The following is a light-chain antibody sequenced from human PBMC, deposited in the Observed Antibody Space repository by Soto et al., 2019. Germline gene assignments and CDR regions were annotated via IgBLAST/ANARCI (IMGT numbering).Light chain of an antibody. V-gene: IGKV1-6*01. J-gene: IGKJ1*01. Sequence: AIQMTQSPSSLSASVGDRVTITCRASQGIRNDLGWYQQKPGKAPKLLIYAASSLHSGVPSRFSGSGSGTDFTLTISSLQPEDFAIYYCLQDYNYPWTFGQGTKVEIK. CDR2: AAS. CDR3: LQDYNYPWT. CDR1: QGIRND.